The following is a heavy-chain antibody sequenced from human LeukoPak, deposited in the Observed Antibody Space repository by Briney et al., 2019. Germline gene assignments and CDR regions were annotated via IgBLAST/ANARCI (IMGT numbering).Heavy chain of an antibody. D-gene: IGHD1-14*01. CDR3: AKPTSLKDANYGLTGTNY. CDR1: GFNFSAYG. J-gene: IGHJ4*02. Sequence: GGSLRLSCAASGFNFSAYGMHWVRQAPGKGLEWEAFIRYDGNIKYYADSVKGRFTISRDNSKNTLDLQMNSLGVEDTAVYYCAKPTSLKDANYGLTGTNYWGQGILVTVSS. V-gene: IGHV3-30*02. CDR2: IRYDGNIK.